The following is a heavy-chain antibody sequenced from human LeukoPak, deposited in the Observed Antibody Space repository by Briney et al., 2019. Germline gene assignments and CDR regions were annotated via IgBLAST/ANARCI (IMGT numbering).Heavy chain of an antibody. CDR2: IIPVLRTP. CDR3: ARDLHLGSSSWFGY. Sequence: SVKVSCKASGGSFSSYSISWVRQAPGQGLEWMGRIIPVLRTPKYAQKFQGRVTITADKSTSTAYMELSSLRSEDTAVYYCARDLHLGSSSWFGYWGQGTLVTVSS. D-gene: IGHD6-13*01. CDR1: GGSFSSYS. V-gene: IGHV1-69*08. J-gene: IGHJ4*02.